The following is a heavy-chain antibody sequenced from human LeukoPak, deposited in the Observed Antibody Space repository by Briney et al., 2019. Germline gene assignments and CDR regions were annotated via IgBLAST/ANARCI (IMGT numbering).Heavy chain of an antibody. CDR3: ARVDTALQNAFDI. V-gene: IGHV3-21*01. D-gene: IGHD5-18*01. J-gene: IGHJ3*02. CDR2: ISGGSGSHI. Sequence: GSLRLSCAASGFTFSSYAMSWLRQAPGKGLEWISSISGGSGSHILYVDSVKGRFTISRDNAKNSLYLQMDSLTAEDTAVYYCARVDTALQNAFDIWGQGTMVTVSS. CDR1: GFTFSSYA.